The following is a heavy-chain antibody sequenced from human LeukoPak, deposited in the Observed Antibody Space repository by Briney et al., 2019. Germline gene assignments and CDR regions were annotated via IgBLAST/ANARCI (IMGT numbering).Heavy chain of an antibody. J-gene: IGHJ4*02. CDR3: ARGMPAGLGFDY. CDR2: INPNSGGT. Sequence: ASVKVSCKASGYTFTGYYINWVRQAPGQGLEWMGRINPNSGGTNYAQKFQGGVTMTRDTSISTAYMEVSRLRSDDTAIYYCARGMPAGLGFDYWGQGTLVTVSS. V-gene: IGHV1-2*06. CDR1: GYTFTGYY. D-gene: IGHD2-2*01.